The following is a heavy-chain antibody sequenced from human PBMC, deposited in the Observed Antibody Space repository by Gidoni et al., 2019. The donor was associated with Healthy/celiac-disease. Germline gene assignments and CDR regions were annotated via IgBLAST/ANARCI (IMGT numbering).Heavy chain of an antibody. Sequence: EVQLLESGGGLVQPGGSRRLSCAASGFPFSSYDMSWVRPAPGKGLEWVSASGVSGGSTYYADSVKCRFTISRDNSKNTLYLQMNSLRAEDTAVYYCAKSSYDFWSGYRYYYYYMDVWGKGTTVTVSS. V-gene: IGHV3-23*01. J-gene: IGHJ6*03. CDR2: SGVSGGST. D-gene: IGHD3-3*01. CDR1: GFPFSSYD. CDR3: AKSSYDFWSGYRYYYYYMDV.